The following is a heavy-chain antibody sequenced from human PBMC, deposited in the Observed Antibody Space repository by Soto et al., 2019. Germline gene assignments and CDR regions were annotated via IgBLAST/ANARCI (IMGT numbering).Heavy chain of an antibody. CDR3: ARNRWRGYCSGGSCYAEREYYFDC. CDR1: GGSISSGDYY. CDR2: IYYSGST. J-gene: IGHJ4*02. D-gene: IGHD2-15*01. Sequence: SETLSLTCTVSGGSISSGDYYWSWIRQPPGKGLEWIGYIYYSGSTYYNVSLKSRVTISVDTSKNQFSLKLNSVTAADTAVYYCARNRWRGYCSGGSCYAEREYYFDCWGQGILVTVSS. V-gene: IGHV4-30-4*01.